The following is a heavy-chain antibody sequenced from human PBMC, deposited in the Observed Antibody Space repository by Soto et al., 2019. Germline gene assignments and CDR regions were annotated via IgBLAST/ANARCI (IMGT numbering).Heavy chain of an antibody. J-gene: IGHJ4*02. CDR1: GGTFSSYT. D-gene: IGHD4-17*01. Sequence: SVKVSCKASGGTFSSYTISWVRQAPGQGLEWMGRIIPILGIANYAQKFQGRVTITADKSTSTAYMELSSLRSEDTAVYYCARAHIDDGEHFDYWGQGTLVTVSS. CDR2: IIPILGIA. CDR3: ARAHIDDGEHFDY. V-gene: IGHV1-69*02.